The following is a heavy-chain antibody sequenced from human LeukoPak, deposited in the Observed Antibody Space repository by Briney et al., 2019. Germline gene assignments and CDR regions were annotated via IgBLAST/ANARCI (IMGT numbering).Heavy chain of an antibody. CDR3: AKNIGSPWVFDM. D-gene: IGHD1-14*01. CDR1: GFTFGTYA. J-gene: IGHJ3*02. Sequence: PGGSLRLSCAASGFTFGTYAMSWVRQAPGKGLEWVSGISGTGGTTYYADSVKGRFTISRDNSKNTGYLQMNSLRAEDTALYYCAKNIGSPWVFDMWGQGTMVTVSS. V-gene: IGHV3-23*01. CDR2: ISGTGGTT.